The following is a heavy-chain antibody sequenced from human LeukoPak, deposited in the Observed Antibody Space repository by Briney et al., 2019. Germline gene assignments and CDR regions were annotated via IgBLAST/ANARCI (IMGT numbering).Heavy chain of an antibody. Sequence: PSETLSLTCTVSGGSISSSSYYWGWIRQPPGKGLEWIGSIYYSGSTYYNPSLKSRVTISVDTSKNQFSLKLSSVTAADTAVYYCARPPGIAGPDYWGQGTLVTVSS. CDR1: GGSISSSSYY. V-gene: IGHV4-39*01. D-gene: IGHD6-13*01. CDR2: IYYSGST. CDR3: ARPPGIAGPDY. J-gene: IGHJ4*02.